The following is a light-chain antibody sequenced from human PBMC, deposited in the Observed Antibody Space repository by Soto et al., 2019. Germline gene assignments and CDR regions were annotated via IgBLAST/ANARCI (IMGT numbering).Light chain of an antibody. CDR1: QSVSSSY. Sequence: EIVLTQSPGTLSLSPGERATLSCRASQSVSSSYLAWYQQKPGQAPRLLIYGASSRATGIPDRFSGSGSGTDFTLTISRLEPEGFAVYYCQQYGSSPLTFGGGIEVEIK. J-gene: IGKJ4*01. CDR2: GAS. V-gene: IGKV3-20*01. CDR3: QQYGSSPLT.